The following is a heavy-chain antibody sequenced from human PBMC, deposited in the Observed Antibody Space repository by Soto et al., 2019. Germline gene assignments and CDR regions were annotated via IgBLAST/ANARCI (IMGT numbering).Heavy chain of an antibody. D-gene: IGHD6-25*01. CDR3: ARGGSGWTRGGWLGP. CDR2: ISDSGSTI. CDR1: GFTFSDYY. J-gene: IGHJ5*02. V-gene: IGHV3-11*01. Sequence: QMQLVQSGGGLVKPGGSLTLSCKASGFTFSDYYMIWVRQTPGKGLEWHSYISDSGSTIYYADSVRARFTIFRENAANSVYLQLDGLTDGDTAFYYCARGGSGWTRGGWLGPWGQGSLVTVSS.